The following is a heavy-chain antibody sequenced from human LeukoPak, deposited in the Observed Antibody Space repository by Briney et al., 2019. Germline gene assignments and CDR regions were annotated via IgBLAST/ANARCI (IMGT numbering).Heavy chain of an antibody. CDR3: ARWAGTGSPQFYGPLDY. V-gene: IGHV1-69*13. J-gene: IGHJ4*02. Sequence: ASVKVSCKASGGTFSNYAFSWVRQAPGQGLEWMGGLIPIFNTPVYAKKFQGRVTINAEASTSTAYMELSSLRSDETALYYCARWAGTGSPQFYGPLDYWGQGALVTVSS. CDR1: GGTFSNYA. D-gene: IGHD2/OR15-2a*01. CDR2: LIPIFNTP.